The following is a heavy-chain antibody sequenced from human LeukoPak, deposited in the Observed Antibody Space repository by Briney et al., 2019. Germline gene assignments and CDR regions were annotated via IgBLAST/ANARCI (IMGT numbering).Heavy chain of an antibody. J-gene: IGHJ4*02. V-gene: IGHV3-66*01. D-gene: IGHD3-22*01. CDR1: GFTVSSNY. CDR3: AKARDDSGNFYPIFDY. CDR2: IYSGGNT. Sequence: GGSLRLSCAASGFTVSSNYMSWVRQAPGKGLEWVSIIYSGGNTYYTDSVKGRFTISRDNSKNTLYLQMNSLRVEDTAVYYCAKARDDSGNFYPIFDYWGQGALVTVSS.